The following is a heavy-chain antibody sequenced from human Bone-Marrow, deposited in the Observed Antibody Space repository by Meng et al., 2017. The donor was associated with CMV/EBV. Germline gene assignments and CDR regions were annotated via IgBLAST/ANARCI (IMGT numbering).Heavy chain of an antibody. V-gene: IGHV3-48*03. Sequence: GGSLRLSCAASGFTFSSYEMNWVRQAPGKGLEWVSYISSSGSTIYYEDSVKGRFTISRDNAKNSLYLQMNSLRAEDTAVYYCAREGSFHATDAFDIWGQGTMVTVSS. CDR1: GFTFSSYE. J-gene: IGHJ3*02. CDR2: ISSSGSTI. CDR3: AREGSFHATDAFDI. D-gene: IGHD3-16*02.